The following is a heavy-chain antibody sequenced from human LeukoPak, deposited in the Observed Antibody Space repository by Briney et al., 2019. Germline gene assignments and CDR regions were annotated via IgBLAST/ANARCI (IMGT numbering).Heavy chain of an antibody. J-gene: IGHJ4*02. CDR2: FKTKYHQV. Sequence: PGGSLRLSCVASGFTFSDYAMNWVRQAPGKGLEWVSTFKTKYHQVYYAESVRGRFTISTDNSRNTVFLQMNSLGADDTALYYCARSVPDYTRFDYWGQGALVTVSS. D-gene: IGHD4-11*01. CDR3: ARSVPDYTRFDY. CDR1: GFTFSDYA. V-gene: IGHV3-23*05.